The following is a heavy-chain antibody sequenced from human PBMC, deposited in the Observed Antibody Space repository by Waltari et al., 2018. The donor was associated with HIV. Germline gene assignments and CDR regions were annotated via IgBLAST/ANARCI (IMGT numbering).Heavy chain of an antibody. Sequence: QVQLRQWGAGLLKPSETLSLTCAVYGASFNDYFWAWFRRSPEKGLEWIGENDHRGETNYNPSCKSRVVISVDMSKNQFSLNLKSVTAADTAVYYCARGLGSRPFFRAYEPWGQGTLVTVSS. CDR1: GASFNDYF. V-gene: IGHV4-34*01. CDR3: ARGLGSRPFFRAYEP. D-gene: IGHD2-21*01. CDR2: NDHRGET. J-gene: IGHJ4*02.